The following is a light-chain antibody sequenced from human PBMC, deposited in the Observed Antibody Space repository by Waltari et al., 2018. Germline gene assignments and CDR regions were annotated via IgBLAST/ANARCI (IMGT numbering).Light chain of an antibody. CDR2: DAS. Sequence: EIVLTQSPATLSLSPGERATLSCRASQSVSRSLGGYQQRPGQAPRLLIYDASNRATGIPARFSGSGSGTDFTLTISNLEPEDVAGYYRQHRSNWPRTFGQGTKVEI. CDR1: QSVSRS. V-gene: IGKV3-11*01. J-gene: IGKJ2*01. CDR3: QHRSNWPRT.